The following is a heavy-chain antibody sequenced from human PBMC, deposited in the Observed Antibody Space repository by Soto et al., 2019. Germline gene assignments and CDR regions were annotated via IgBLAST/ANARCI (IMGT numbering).Heavy chain of an antibody. D-gene: IGHD3-22*01. V-gene: IGHV3-33*01. J-gene: IGHJ4*02. Sequence: GSLRLSCAASGFAFSNYVMNWVRQAPGGGLEWVAVIWYDGSHKYYADSVQGRFSISRDNSKGTLYLELKSLRADDTAVYYCVTGTFYENSASFSSYYLDSWGQGTLVTVSS. CDR2: IWYDGSHK. CDR3: VTGTFYENSASFSSYYLDS. CDR1: GFAFSNYV.